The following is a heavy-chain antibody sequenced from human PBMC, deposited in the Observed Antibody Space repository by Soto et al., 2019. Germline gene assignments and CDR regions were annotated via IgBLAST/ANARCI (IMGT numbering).Heavy chain of an antibody. CDR1: GYTLTELS. D-gene: IGHD6-13*01. Sequence: ASVKVSCKVSGYTLTELSMHWVRQAPGKGLEWMGGFDPEDGETIYAQKFQGRVTMTEDTSTDTAYMELCSLRSEDTAVYYCATDKGIAAAGTGPFDYWGQGTLVTVSS. CDR3: ATDKGIAAAGTGPFDY. V-gene: IGHV1-24*01. CDR2: FDPEDGET. J-gene: IGHJ4*02.